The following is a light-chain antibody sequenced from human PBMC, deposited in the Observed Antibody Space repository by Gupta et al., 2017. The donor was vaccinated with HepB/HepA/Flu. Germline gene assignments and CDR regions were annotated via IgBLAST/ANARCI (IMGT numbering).Light chain of an antibody. V-gene: IGKV1-12*01. CDR2: DAS. Sequence: DVQMAQSPSSVSASVGDRVTITCRASQGIGSLLAWYQQRPGKAPNLLISDASSLQSGVPSRFSGSGSQTDFTLTISSLQPEDSATYYCQEDKDFAFGGGTKVEIK. J-gene: IGKJ4*02. CDR3: QEDKDFA. CDR1: QGIGSL.